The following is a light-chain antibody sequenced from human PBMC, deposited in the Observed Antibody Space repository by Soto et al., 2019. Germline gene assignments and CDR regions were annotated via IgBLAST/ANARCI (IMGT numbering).Light chain of an antibody. CDR1: QSVSSEK. Sequence: EIVLTQSPGTLSLSPGERASLSCRASQSVSSEKLAWYQQKPGQAPRLLIYGASTRATGIPARFSGSGSGTEFTLTISSLQSEDFAVYYCQQYNNWPPITFGQGTRLEI. CDR3: QQYNNWPPIT. J-gene: IGKJ5*01. V-gene: IGKV3-15*01. CDR2: GAS.